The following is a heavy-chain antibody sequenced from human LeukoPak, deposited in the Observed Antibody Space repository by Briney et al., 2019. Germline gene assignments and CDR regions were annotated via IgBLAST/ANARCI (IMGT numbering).Heavy chain of an antibody. J-gene: IGHJ4*02. CDR3: ARVTDHFDY. CDR2: ISGSGGST. V-gene: IGHV3-23*01. CDR1: GFTFSSYA. Sequence: GGSLRLSCAASGFTFSSYAMSWVRQAPGKGLEWVSAISGSGGSTYYADSVKGRFTISRDNAKNSLYLQMNSLRAEDTAVYYCARVTDHFDYWGQGTLVTVSS.